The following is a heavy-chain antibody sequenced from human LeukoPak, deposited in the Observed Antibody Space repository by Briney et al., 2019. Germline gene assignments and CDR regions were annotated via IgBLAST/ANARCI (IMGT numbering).Heavy chain of an antibody. CDR2: ISSSSSTI. V-gene: IGHV3-48*01. Sequence: GGSLRLSCAASGFTFSSYKMNWVRQAPGKGLEWVSYISSSSSTIHYADSVKGRFTISRDNSQNMLYLQMNSLGAEDTGVFYCARDAFQTSGTYMDYWGQGTLVTVSS. CDR1: GFTFSSYK. D-gene: IGHD3-10*01. J-gene: IGHJ4*02. CDR3: ARDAFQTSGTYMDY.